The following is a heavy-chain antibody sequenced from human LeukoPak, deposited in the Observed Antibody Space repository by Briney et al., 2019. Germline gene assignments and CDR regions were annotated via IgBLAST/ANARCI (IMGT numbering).Heavy chain of an antibody. Sequence: SETLSLTCTVSGGSISSSSYYWGWIRQPPGKGLEWIGSIYYSGSTYYNPSLKSRVTISVDTSKNQFSLKLSSVTAADTAVYYCARLGGTKSPTYSSGWYGVDYWGQGTLVTVSS. CDR1: GGSISSSSYY. CDR2: IYYSGST. V-gene: IGHV4-39*07. J-gene: IGHJ4*02. CDR3: ARLGGTKSPTYSSGWYGVDY. D-gene: IGHD6-19*01.